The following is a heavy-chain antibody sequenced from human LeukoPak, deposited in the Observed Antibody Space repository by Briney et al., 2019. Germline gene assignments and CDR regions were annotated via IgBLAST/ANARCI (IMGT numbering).Heavy chain of an antibody. V-gene: IGHV4-59*01. D-gene: IGHD6-6*01. Sequence: SETLSLTCTVSGGSISSYYWSWIRQPPGKGLEWIGYIYYSGSTNYNPSLKSRVTISVDTSKNQFSLKLSSVTAADTAVYYCARVVAARLEGWFDPWGQGTLVTVSS. J-gene: IGHJ5*02. CDR1: GGSISSYY. CDR3: ARVVAARLEGWFDP. CDR2: IYYSGST.